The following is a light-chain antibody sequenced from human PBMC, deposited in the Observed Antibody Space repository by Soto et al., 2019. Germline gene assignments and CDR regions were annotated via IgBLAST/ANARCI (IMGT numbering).Light chain of an antibody. J-gene: IGLJ3*02. CDR1: TSDVGAYNY. V-gene: IGLV2-14*01. CDR3: SSSPLINTAV. Sequence: QSALTQPASVSGSPGQSVSISCTGSTSDVGAYNYVAWYQHKPGKAPRLLIYEVDHRPSGISPRFSGPKSGNTASLTISGLQTDDEADYCCSSSPLINTAVFGGGTKVTVL. CDR2: EVD.